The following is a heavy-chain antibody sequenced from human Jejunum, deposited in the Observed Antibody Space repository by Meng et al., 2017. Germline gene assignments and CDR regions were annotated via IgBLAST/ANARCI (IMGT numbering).Heavy chain of an antibody. CDR3: ARVRGGVFEN. CDR2: TYYRSKWFT. Sequence: VPLHQSRPDLLKPPQTLSLTCAISGDIVSNNGDAWNWIRQSPLRGLEWLGSTYYRSKWFTDYAVSVKSRITISADTSKNHFSLQLNSVTTEDTAVYYCARVRGGVFENWGQGTLVTVFS. D-gene: IGHD3-10*01. V-gene: IGHV6-1*02. J-gene: IGHJ4*02. CDR1: GDIVSNNGDA.